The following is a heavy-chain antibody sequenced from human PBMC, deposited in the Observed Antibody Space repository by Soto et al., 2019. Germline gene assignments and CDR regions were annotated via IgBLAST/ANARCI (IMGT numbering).Heavy chain of an antibody. CDR2: ISYDGSDK. CDR1: GFTFSSYA. D-gene: IGHD3-16*02. CDR3: AKALGELSPESYDY. V-gene: IGHV3-30*18. Sequence: GGSLRLSCAASGFTFSSYAMHWFRQAPGKGLEWVAVISYDGSDKYYADSVKGRFTISRDNSKNTLNLQMNSLRADDTAVYYCAKALGELSPESYDYWGQGTLVTVSS. J-gene: IGHJ4*02.